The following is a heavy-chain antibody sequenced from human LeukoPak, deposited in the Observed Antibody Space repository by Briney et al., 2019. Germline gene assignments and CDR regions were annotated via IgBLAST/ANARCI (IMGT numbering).Heavy chain of an antibody. CDR3: ARDGTDIVVVPAATQAEYYYYYYMDV. CDR1: GFTFSNYA. J-gene: IGHJ6*03. D-gene: IGHD2-2*01. CDR2: ISGTGEST. V-gene: IGHV3-23*01. Sequence: GGSLRLSCAASGFTFSNYAMAWVRQAPGKGLEWVSGISGTGESTYYADSVKGRLTISRDNSKNTLFLQMNSLRAEDTAVYYCARDGTDIVVVPAATQAEYYYYYYMDVWGKGTTVTVSS.